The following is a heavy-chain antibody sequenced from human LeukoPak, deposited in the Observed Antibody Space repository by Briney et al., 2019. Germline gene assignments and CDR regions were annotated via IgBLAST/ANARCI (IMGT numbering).Heavy chain of an antibody. CDR3: ARDPSTGTNWFDP. D-gene: IGHD1-7*01. Sequence: SETLSLTCTVSGGSISSYYWSWIRQPPGKGLEWIGYIYYSGSTNYNPSLKSRVTISVDTSKNQFSLKLSSVTAADTAVYYCARDPSTGTNWFDPWGQGTLVTVSS. J-gene: IGHJ5*02. CDR2: IYYSGST. CDR1: GGSISSYY. V-gene: IGHV4-59*01.